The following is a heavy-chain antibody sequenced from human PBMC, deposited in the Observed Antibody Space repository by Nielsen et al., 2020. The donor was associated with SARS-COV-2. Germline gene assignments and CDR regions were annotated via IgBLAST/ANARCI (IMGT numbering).Heavy chain of an antibody. Sequence: ASVKVSCKASGYTFTSYAISWVRQAPGKGLEWMGGFDPEDGETIYAQKFQGRVTMTEDTSTDTAYMELSSLRSEDTAVYYCATPGVEAFDIWGQGTLVTVSS. CDR2: FDPEDGET. CDR3: ATPGVEAFDI. V-gene: IGHV1-24*01. CDR1: GYTFTSYA. J-gene: IGHJ4*02. D-gene: IGHD3-9*01.